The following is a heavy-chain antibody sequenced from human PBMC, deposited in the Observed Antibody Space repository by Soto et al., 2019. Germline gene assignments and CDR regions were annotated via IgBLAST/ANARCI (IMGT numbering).Heavy chain of an antibody. CDR1: GFNFRTYA. V-gene: IGHV3-23*05. Sequence: EVRLLESGGGSEQPGGSLRLSCAASGFNFRTYAMYWVRQAPGKGLEWVSAIDDANSAYYADSVKGWFIISRDNSRNTLYLQMDGLRVEDTAIYFCTKRPMCAGDCWFFDDWGQGILVTVSS. CDR2: IDDANSA. J-gene: IGHJ4*02. CDR3: TKRPMCAGDCWFFDD. D-gene: IGHD2-21*02.